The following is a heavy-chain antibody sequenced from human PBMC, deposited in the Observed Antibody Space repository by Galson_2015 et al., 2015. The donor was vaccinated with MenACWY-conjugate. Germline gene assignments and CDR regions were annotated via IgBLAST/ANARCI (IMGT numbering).Heavy chain of an antibody. J-gene: IGHJ4*02. V-gene: IGHV6-1*01. D-gene: IGHD6-19*01. CDR3: TREASYSGWPTFDY. CDR1: GDSVSSNSAS. Sequence: CAISGDSVSSNSASWHWIRQSPSRGLEWLGRTYHRSKTYHDYAISLSSRITINADTSKNQVSLQLNSVSPEDTAVYFCTREASYSGWPTFDYWGQGIQVTVSS. CDR2: TYHRSKTYH.